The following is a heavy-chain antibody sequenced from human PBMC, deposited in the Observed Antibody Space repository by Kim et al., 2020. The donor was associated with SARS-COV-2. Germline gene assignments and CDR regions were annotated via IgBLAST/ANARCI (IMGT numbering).Heavy chain of an antibody. J-gene: IGHJ6*02. Sequence: PSLESRATISVDTTKNQFSLKLSSVTAADTAVYYCAKSSYYYGSGSRMDVWGQGTTVTVSS. D-gene: IGHD3-10*01. V-gene: IGHV4-34*04. CDR3: AKSSYYYGSGSRMDV.